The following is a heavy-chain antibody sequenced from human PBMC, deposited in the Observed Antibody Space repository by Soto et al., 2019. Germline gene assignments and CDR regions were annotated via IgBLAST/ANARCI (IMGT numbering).Heavy chain of an antibody. V-gene: IGHV3-11*01. J-gene: IGHJ6*03. CDR2: ISSSGSTI. Sequence: QVQLVESGGGLVKPGGSLRLSCAASGFTFSDYYMSWIRQAPGKGLEWVSYISSSGSTIYYADSVKGRFTISRDNAKNQRYRQRNSLRAENTAVYYGAGNHGDSRKYSYSYSRDVWAKGPRSPSP. CDR1: GFTFSDYY. D-gene: IGHD2-21*01. CDR3: AGNHGDSRKYSYSYSRDV.